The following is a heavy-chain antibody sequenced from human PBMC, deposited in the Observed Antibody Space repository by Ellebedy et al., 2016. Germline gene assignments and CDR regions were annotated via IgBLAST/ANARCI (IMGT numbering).Heavy chain of an antibody. J-gene: IGHJ6*02. CDR2: INPSGGST. CDR1: GYTFTSYY. CDR3: AGYYYDSSGYPNYYYGMDV. D-gene: IGHD3-22*01. Sequence: ASVKVSCXASGYTFTSYYMHWVRQAPGQGLEWMGIINPSGGSTSYAQKFQGRVTMTRDTSTSTAYMELSSLRSEDTAVYYCAGYYYDSSGYPNYYYGMDVWGQGTTVTVSS. V-gene: IGHV1-46*01.